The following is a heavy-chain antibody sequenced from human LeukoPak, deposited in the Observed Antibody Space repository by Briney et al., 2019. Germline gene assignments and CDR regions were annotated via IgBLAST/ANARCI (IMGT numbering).Heavy chain of an antibody. J-gene: IGHJ4*02. CDR1: ASSVSSYY. D-gene: IGHD3-22*01. CDR2: INWNSGSK. V-gene: IGHV3-9*01. CDR3: AKDFSSGYYYFDY. Sequence: LSLTCNVSASSVSSYYWSWIRQAPGKGLEWVSGINWNSGSKHYADSVKGRFTISRDNAKNSLYLQMNSLRAEDTALYYCAKDFSSGYYYFDYWGQGTLVTVSS.